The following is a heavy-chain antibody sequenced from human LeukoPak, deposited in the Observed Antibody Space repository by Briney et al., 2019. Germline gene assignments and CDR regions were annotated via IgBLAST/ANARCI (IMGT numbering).Heavy chain of an antibody. J-gene: IGHJ4*02. CDR3: ARDEYSSSWYDDSHGY. Sequence: NPGGSLRLSCAASGFTFSSYSMNWVRQAPGKGLEWVSSIISSSSYIYYADSVKGRFTISRDNAKNSLYLQMNSLRAEDTAVYYCARDEYSSSWYDDSHGYWGQGTLVTVSS. CDR1: GFTFSSYS. D-gene: IGHD6-13*01. CDR2: IISSSSYI. V-gene: IGHV3-21*01.